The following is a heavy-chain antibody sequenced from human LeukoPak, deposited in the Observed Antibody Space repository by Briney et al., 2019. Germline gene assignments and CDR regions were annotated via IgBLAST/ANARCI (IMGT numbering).Heavy chain of an antibody. CDR1: VFTFSSYW. D-gene: IGHD2-15*01. CDR2: IKQDGSEK. Sequence: PGGSLRLSCAASVFTFSSYWMTWVRQAPGKGLEWVANIKQDGSEKYYVDSVKGRFTISRDNAKNSLYLQMNSLRADDAAVYYCARAPVTSCRGAFCYPFDIWGQGTLVTVSS. J-gene: IGHJ4*02. CDR3: ARAPVTSCRGAFCYPFDI. V-gene: IGHV3-7*03.